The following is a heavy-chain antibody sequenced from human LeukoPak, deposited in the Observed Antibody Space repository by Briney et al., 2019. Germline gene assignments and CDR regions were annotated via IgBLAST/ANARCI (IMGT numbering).Heavy chain of an antibody. D-gene: IGHD7-27*01. J-gene: IGHJ6*03. V-gene: IGHV3-21*01. CDR1: GFTFSSYS. Sequence: GGSLRLSCAASGFTFSSYSMNWVRQAPGKGLEWVSSISSSSSYIYYADSVKGRFTISRDNAKNSLYLQMNSLRAEDTAVYYCARARLGSGGWSAYYYYYYMDVWGKGTTVTVSS. CDR3: ARARLGSGGWSAYYYYYYMDV. CDR2: ISSSSSYI.